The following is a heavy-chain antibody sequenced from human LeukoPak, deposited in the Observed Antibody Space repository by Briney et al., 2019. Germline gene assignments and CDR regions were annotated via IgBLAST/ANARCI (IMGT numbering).Heavy chain of an antibody. D-gene: IGHD2-2*01. CDR1: GYTFTGYY. Sequence: GASVKVSCKASGYTFTGYYMHWVRQAPGQGLEWMGWINPNSGGTNYAQKFQGRVTMTRDTSISTAYMELSRLRSDDTAVYYCASPPPAEHCSSTSCPFGAFDIWGQGTMVTVSS. CDR2: INPNSGGT. J-gene: IGHJ3*02. V-gene: IGHV1-2*02. CDR3: ASPPPAEHCSSTSCPFGAFDI.